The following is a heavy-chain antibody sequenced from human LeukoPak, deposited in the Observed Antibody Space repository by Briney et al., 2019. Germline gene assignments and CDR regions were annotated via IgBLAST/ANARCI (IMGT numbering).Heavy chain of an antibody. CDR3: ARISGSFHHYYHYMDV. CDR2: IYYSGST. Sequence: SETLSLTCTVSGGSIRSSSYQWGWIRQPPGKGLEWIGSIYYSGSTYYNPSLKSRVTISIDTSKNQFSLRLSSVTAADTAVYYCARISGSFHHYYHYMDVWGKGTTVTISS. CDR1: GGSIRSSSYQ. V-gene: IGHV4-39*07. D-gene: IGHD1-26*01. J-gene: IGHJ6*03.